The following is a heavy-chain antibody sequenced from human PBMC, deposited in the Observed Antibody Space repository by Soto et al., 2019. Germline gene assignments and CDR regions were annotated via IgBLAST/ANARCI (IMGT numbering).Heavy chain of an antibody. V-gene: IGHV3-33*01. CDR1: GFTFSGHG. Sequence: QVQLVESGGGVVQSGGSLRLSCAASGFTFSGHGMHWVRQAPGKGLEWVALIWFDGSKPDYADSVKGRFTISRDNSKNTLFLQMNSLRVDDTAVYFCARDSWLQGQITSLDYRGQGTLVTVSS. CDR2: IWFDGSKP. D-gene: IGHD6-19*01. J-gene: IGHJ4*02. CDR3: ARDSWLQGQITSLDY.